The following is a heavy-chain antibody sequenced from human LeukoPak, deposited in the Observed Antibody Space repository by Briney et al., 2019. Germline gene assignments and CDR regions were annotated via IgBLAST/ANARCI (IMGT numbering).Heavy chain of an antibody. CDR2: ISGSGGST. CDR1: GFTFSSYA. D-gene: IGHD2-15*01. J-gene: IGHJ4*02. V-gene: IGHV3-23*01. Sequence: GGFLRLSCAASGFTFSSYAMSWVRQAPGKGLEWVSAISGSGGSTYYADSVKGRFTISRDNSKNTLYLQMNSLRAEDTAVYYCANLGYCSGGSCYSTDYFDYWGQGTLVTVSS. CDR3: ANLGYCSGGSCYSTDYFDY.